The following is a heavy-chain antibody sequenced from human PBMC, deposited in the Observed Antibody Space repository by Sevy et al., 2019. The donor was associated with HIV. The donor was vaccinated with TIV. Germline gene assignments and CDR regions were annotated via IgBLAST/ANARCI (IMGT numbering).Heavy chain of an antibody. CDR2: IYYSGST. CDR3: ARGGFAFDI. V-gene: IGHV4-39*01. D-gene: IGHD3-16*01. CDR1: GGSISSSRYY. J-gene: IGHJ3*02. Sequence: SETLSITCTVSGGSISSSRYYWGWIRQPPGKGLEWIGSIYYSGSTYYNPSLKSRVTISVDTSKNQFSLKLSSVTAADTAVYYCARGGFAFDIWGQGTMVTVSS.